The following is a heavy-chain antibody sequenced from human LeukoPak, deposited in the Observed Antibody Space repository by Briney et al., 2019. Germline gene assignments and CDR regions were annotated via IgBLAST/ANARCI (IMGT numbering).Heavy chain of an antibody. D-gene: IGHD2-8*02. CDR3: ARSAPSGPEGYGMDV. CDR2: IYHSGST. Sequence: SETLSLTCTVSGGSISSGGYYWSWIRQPPGKGLEWIGYIYHSGSTYYNPSLKSRVTISVDTSKNQFSLKLSSVTAADTAVYYCARSAPSGPEGYGMDVWGQGTTVTVSS. CDR1: GGSISSGGYY. V-gene: IGHV4-30-2*01. J-gene: IGHJ6*02.